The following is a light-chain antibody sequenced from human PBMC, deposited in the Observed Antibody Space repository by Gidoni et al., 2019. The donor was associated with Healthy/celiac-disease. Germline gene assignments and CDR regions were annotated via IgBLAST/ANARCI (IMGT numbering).Light chain of an antibody. CDR1: QGISSY. CDR3: QQLNSYPRT. CDR2: AAS. J-gene: IGKJ2*01. V-gene: IGKV1-9*01. Sequence: DIQLTQSASFLSASVGDRVTITCRASQGISSYLAWYQQTPRKAQKLLIYAASTLQSGVPTRCSGSGCGKEFTLTISSLQPEDFATYYCQQLNSYPRTFGQGTKLEIK.